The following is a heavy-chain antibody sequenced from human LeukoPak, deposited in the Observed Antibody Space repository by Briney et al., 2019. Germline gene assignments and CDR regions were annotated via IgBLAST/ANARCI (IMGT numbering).Heavy chain of an antibody. CDR3: ARDLGGLGKIDQ. CDR2: IFYSGTT. CDR1: GGSFSSGGYY. J-gene: IGHJ4*02. Sequence: SETLSLTCTVSGGSFSSGGYYWSWIRRHPGKGLEWIGYIFYSGTTYYNPSLKSRVIISVDASKNQFSLRLSSVTAADTAVYYCARDLGGLGKIDQWGQGTLVTVSS. D-gene: IGHD7-27*01. V-gene: IGHV4-31*03.